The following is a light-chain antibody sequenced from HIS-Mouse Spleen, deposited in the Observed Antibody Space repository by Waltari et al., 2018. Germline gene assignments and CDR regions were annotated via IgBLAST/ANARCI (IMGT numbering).Light chain of an antibody. Sequence: QSALTQPAPVSGSPGQSITIPRTATSSHRCAYTYVSWYQQHPGKAPKRMIYEVSNRPSGVSNRFSGSKSGNTASLTISGLQAEDEADYYCSSYTSSSTLVFGGGTKLTVL. CDR3: SSYTSSSTLV. J-gene: IGLJ3*02. V-gene: IGLV2-14*01. CDR2: EVS. CDR1: SSHRCAYTY.